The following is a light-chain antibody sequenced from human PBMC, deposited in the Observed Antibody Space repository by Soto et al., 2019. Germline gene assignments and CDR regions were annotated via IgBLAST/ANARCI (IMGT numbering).Light chain of an antibody. J-gene: IGLJ2*01. CDR1: SSNIGAYYD. CDR2: GNS. CDR3: QSYDSSLSAVV. V-gene: IGLV1-40*01. Sequence: QSVLTQPPSVSGAPGQRVTISCTGSSSNIGAYYDVHWYQQLPGTAPKLLIYGNSNRPSGVPDRFSGSKSGASASLAITGLQAEDEADYYCQSYDSSLSAVVFGGGTKVTVL.